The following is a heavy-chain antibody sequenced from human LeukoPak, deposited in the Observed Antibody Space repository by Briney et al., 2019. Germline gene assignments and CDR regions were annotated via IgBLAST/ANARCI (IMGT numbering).Heavy chain of an antibody. J-gene: IGHJ4*02. CDR3: ARTREGYCSGGTCSGFDY. CDR2: ISYDGSNK. D-gene: IGHD2-15*01. V-gene: IGHV3-30*04. Sequence: PGGSLRLSCAASGFTFSSYAMHWVRQAPGKGLEWVAVISYDGSNKYYADSLKGRFTISRDNAKNSLYLQMNSLRAEDTAVYYCARTREGYCSGGTCSGFDYWGQGTLVTVSS. CDR1: GFTFSSYA.